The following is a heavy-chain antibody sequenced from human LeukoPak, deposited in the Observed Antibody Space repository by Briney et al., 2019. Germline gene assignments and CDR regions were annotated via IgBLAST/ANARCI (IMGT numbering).Heavy chain of an antibody. D-gene: IGHD3-22*01. CDR3: ARDKGYYYDSSGYNDDAFDI. CDR2: ISAYNGNT. J-gene: IGHJ3*02. V-gene: IGHV1-18*01. Sequence: GASVKVSCKASGYTFTSYGISWVRQAPGRGLEWMGWISAYNGNTNYAQKLQGRVTMTTDTSTSTAYMELRSLRSDDTAVYYCARDKGYYYDSSGYNDDAFDIWGQGTMVTVSS. CDR1: GYTFTSYG.